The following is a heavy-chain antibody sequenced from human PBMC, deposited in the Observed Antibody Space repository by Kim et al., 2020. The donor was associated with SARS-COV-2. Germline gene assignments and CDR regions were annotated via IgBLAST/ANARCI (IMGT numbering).Heavy chain of an antibody. CDR3: ARDLPLDSSGYYYYYGMDV. V-gene: IGHV1-18*01. CDR2: ISAYNGNT. D-gene: IGHD3-22*01. Sequence: ASVKVSCKASGYTFTSYGISWVRQAPGQGLEWMGWISAYNGNTNYAQKLQGRVTMTTDTSTSTAYMELRSLRSDDTAVYYCARDLPLDSSGYYYYYGMDVWVQGTTVTVSS. J-gene: IGHJ6*02. CDR1: GYTFTSYG.